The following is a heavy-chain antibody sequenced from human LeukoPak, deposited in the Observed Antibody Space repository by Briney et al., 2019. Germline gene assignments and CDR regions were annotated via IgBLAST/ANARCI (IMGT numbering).Heavy chain of an antibody. D-gene: IGHD3-22*01. V-gene: IGHV1-2*02. J-gene: IGHJ3*02. Sequence: ASVKVSCKASGYTSTGYYMHWVRQAPGQGLEWMGWINPNSGGTNYAQKFQGRVTMTRDTSISTAYMELSRLRSDDTAVYYCARDPYYYDSSGYTLGAFDIWGQGTMVTVSS. CDR1: GYTSTGYY. CDR2: INPNSGGT. CDR3: ARDPYYYDSSGYTLGAFDI.